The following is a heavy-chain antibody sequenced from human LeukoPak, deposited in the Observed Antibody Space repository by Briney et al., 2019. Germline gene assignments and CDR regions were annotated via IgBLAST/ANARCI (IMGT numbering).Heavy chain of an antibody. CDR3: ARSRITIFGVAPCWFDP. J-gene: IGHJ5*02. V-gene: IGHV4-59*01. Sequence: PPQTLSLTCTVSGGSISSYYWSWIRQPPGKGLEWIGYIYYSGSTNYNPSLKSRVTISVDTSKNQFSLKLSSVTAADTAVYYCARSRITIFGVAPCWFDPWGQGTLVTVSS. CDR2: IYYSGST. D-gene: IGHD3-3*01. CDR1: GGSISSYY.